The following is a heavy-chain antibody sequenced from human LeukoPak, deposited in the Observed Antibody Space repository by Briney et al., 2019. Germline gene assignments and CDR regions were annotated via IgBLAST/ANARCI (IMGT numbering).Heavy chain of an antibody. CDR2: ISGSGGST. D-gene: IGHD3-10*02. CDR1: GFNFNDSY. Sequence: GGSLRLSCAASGFNFNDSYMKWIRQAPGKGLEWVSAISGSGGSTYYADSVEGRFTISRDNSKNTLYLQMNSLRAEDTAVYYCAKEYVGFDAFDIWGQGTMVTVSS. CDR3: AKEYVGFDAFDI. V-gene: IGHV3-23*01. J-gene: IGHJ3*02.